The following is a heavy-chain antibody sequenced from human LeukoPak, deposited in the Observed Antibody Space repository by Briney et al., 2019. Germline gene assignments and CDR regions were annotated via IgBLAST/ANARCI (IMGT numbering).Heavy chain of an antibody. CDR2: IYYSGST. V-gene: IGHV4-59*01. J-gene: IGHJ3*02. Sequence: SETLSLTCTVSGGSISSYYWSWIRQPPGKGLEWIGYIYYSGSTNYNPSLKSRVTISVDTSKNQFSLKLSSVTAADTAVYYCARADRKEEAFDIWGQGTMVTVSS. D-gene: IGHD1-14*01. CDR3: ARADRKEEAFDI. CDR1: GGSISSYY.